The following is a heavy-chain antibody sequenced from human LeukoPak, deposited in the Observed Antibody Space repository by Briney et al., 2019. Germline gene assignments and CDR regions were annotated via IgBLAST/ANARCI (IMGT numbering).Heavy chain of an antibody. CDR1: GYTFTSYY. V-gene: IGHV1-46*01. D-gene: IGHD3-22*01. Sequence: ASVKVSCKASGYTFTSYYMHWVRQAPGQGLGWMGIINPSGGSTSYAQKFQGRVTMTRDTSTSTVYMELSSLRSEDTAVYYCALSTEGDSSGYYYRDYWGQGTLVTVSS. CDR3: ALSTEGDSSGYYYRDY. J-gene: IGHJ4*02. CDR2: INPSGGST.